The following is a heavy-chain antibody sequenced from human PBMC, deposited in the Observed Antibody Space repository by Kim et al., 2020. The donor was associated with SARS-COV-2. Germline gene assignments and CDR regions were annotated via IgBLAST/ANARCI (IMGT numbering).Heavy chain of an antibody. CDR3: ARGLVGARGLDY. V-gene: IGHV1-69*01. D-gene: IGHD1-26*01. Sequence: NYAQKFQGRVTITADESTSTAYMELSSLRSEETDVYYCARGLVGARGLDYWGQGTLVTVSS. J-gene: IGHJ4*02.